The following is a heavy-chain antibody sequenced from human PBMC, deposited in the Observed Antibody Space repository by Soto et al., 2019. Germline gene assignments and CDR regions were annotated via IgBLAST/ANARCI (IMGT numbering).Heavy chain of an antibody. D-gene: IGHD3-10*01. V-gene: IGHV1-2*02. Sequence: QVQLVQSGAEVKKPGASVKVSCKASGYTFTGYYMHWVRQAPGQGLEWMGWINPTSGGTNYAQKFQGRVTMTRDTSISTAYMELSRLRSDDTAVYYCARRRMVRAVGLDPWGQGTLVTVSS. CDR2: INPTSGGT. J-gene: IGHJ5*02. CDR1: GYTFTGYY. CDR3: ARRRMVRAVGLDP.